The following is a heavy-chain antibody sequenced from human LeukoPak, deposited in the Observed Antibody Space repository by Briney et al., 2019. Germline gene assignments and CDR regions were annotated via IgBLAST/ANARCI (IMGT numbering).Heavy chain of an antibody. Sequence: SVKVSCKASGGTFSSYAISWVRQAPGQGLEWMGRIIPIFGTANYAQKFQGRVTITTDESTSTAYMELSSLRSEDTAVYCCARGDSSGYYGLYWGQGTLVTVSS. CDR3: ARGDSSGYYGLY. V-gene: IGHV1-69*05. J-gene: IGHJ4*02. CDR2: IIPIFGTA. CDR1: GGTFSSYA. D-gene: IGHD3-22*01.